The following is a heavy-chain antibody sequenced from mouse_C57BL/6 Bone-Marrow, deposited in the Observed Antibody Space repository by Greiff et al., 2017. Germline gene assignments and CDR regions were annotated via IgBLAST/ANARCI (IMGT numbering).Heavy chain of an antibody. J-gene: IGHJ3*01. CDR2: IDPNSGGT. CDR1: GYTFTSYW. D-gene: IGHD6-1*01. CDR3: ARRGRNSEGFAY. V-gene: IGHV1-72*01. Sequence: QVQLQQSGAELVKPGASVKLSCKASGYTFTSYWMHWVKQRPGRGLEWIGRIDPNSGGTKYNEKFKSKATLTVDKPSRTAYMELSRRTSEDSAVYYCARRGRNSEGFAYWGQGTLVTVFA.